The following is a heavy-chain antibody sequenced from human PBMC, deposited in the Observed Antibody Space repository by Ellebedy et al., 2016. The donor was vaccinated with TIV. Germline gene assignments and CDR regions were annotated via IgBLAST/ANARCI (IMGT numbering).Heavy chain of an antibody. J-gene: IGHJ4*02. CDR1: GGSFGSYY. CDR2: INHSGST. Sequence: MPSETLSLTCAVYGGSFGSYYWSWIRQPPGKGLEWIGEINHSGSTSYTLSLKSRVTISLDTSKSQFSLKLSSVTAADPAVYYCAADVGNWDVFDYWGQGTLVTVSS. D-gene: IGHD1-26*01. V-gene: IGHV4-34*01. CDR3: AADVGNWDVFDY.